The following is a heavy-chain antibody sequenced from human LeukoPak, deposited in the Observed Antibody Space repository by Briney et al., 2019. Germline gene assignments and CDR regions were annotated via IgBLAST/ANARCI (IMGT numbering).Heavy chain of an antibody. V-gene: IGHV3-30*03. D-gene: IGHD3-22*01. J-gene: IGHJ4*02. CDR3: ARDVVGDSSGYPSDY. CDR2: ISYDGSNK. Sequence: GRSLRLSCAASGFTFSSYGMHWVRQAPGKGLEWVAVISYDGSNKYYADSVKGRFTISRDNSKNTLYLQMNSLRAEDTAVYYCARDVVGDSSGYPSDYWGQGTLVTVSS. CDR1: GFTFSSYG.